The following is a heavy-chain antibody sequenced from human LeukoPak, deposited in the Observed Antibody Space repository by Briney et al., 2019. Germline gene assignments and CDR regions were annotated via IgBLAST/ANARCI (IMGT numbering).Heavy chain of an antibody. CDR2: MNPNSGNT. V-gene: IGHV1-8*01. D-gene: IGHD4-17*01. J-gene: IGHJ4*02. CDR1: GYTFTSYD. Sequence: ASVKVSCKASGYTFTSYDINWVRQATGQGLEWMGWMNPNSGNTGYAQKFQGRVTMTRNTSIGTAYMELSSLRSEDTAVYYCARVVDHDYHDYYADHWGQGTLVTVSS. CDR3: ARVVDHDYHDYYADH.